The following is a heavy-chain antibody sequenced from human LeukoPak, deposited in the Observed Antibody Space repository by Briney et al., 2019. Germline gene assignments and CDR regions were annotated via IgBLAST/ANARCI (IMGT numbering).Heavy chain of an antibody. Sequence: GGSLRLSCAASGFTLRNYWMSWVRQAPGKGLEWVANINQDGREKHYGDSVRGRFTISRDNAKNSLYLQMNSLRAEDTAVYYCARVFQSQSLGGYSCDWTFDYWGQGTLATVSS. J-gene: IGHJ4*02. CDR2: INQDGREK. CDR1: GFTLRNYW. CDR3: ARVFQSQSLGGYSCDWTFDY. V-gene: IGHV3-7*05. D-gene: IGHD5-18*01.